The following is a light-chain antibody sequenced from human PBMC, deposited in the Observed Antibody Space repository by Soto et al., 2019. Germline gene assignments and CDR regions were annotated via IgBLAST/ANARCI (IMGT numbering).Light chain of an antibody. CDR3: QQDGSSFGVT. J-gene: IGKJ4*01. Sequence: EIVLTQSPGTLSLSPGERATLSCRASQSVSSSYLAWYQQKPGQAPRLLIYGASSRATGIPDRFSGSGSGTDFTLTISRLEPEDCAVYYCQQDGSSFGVTFGGGTKVEIK. V-gene: IGKV3-20*01. CDR1: QSVSSSY. CDR2: GAS.